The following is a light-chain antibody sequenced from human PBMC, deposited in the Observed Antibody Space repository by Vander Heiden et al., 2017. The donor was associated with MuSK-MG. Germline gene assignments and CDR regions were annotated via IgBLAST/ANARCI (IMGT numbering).Light chain of an antibody. CDR2: AAS. Sequence: DIQMTQPPSSLSAPVGDRVTITCRASENITRYLNWYQQKPREAPKLLIYAASSLQSGVPSGFSGSGSGTDFTLTITSLQPEDFATYYCQQSDSPPYTFGRGTKLEIK. V-gene: IGKV1-39*01. CDR1: ENITRY. CDR3: QQSDSPPYT. J-gene: IGKJ2*01.